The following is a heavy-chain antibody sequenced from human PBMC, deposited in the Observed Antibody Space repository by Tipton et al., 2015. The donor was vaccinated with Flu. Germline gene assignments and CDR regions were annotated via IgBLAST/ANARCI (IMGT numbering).Heavy chain of an antibody. V-gene: IGHV3-15*01. Sequence: AASGFTFNKAWMSWVRQAPGKGLEWVGRIKSKNDGGETTDYAAPVKGRFTISRDDSRNTLSLQMDSLKIEDTAVYYCTSGPKYSSDGHDYWGRGTLVTVSS. CDR2: IKSKNDGGETT. D-gene: IGHD6-19*01. CDR1: GFTFNKAW. CDR3: TSGPKYSSDGHDY. J-gene: IGHJ4*02.